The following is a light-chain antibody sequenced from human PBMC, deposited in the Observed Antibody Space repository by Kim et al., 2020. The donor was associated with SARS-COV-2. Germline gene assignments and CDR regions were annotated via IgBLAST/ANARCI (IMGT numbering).Light chain of an antibody. CDR1: QSVSRS. V-gene: IGKV3-15*01. Sequence: EIVMTQSPATLSVSPGERATLSCRASQSVSRSLAWYHQKPGQAPRLLIYGASTRATGIPARFTGSGSGTEFTLTISSLQSEDFAVFYCQQYDNWPQTFGQGTKVEIK. CDR3: QQYDNWPQT. CDR2: GAS. J-gene: IGKJ1*01.